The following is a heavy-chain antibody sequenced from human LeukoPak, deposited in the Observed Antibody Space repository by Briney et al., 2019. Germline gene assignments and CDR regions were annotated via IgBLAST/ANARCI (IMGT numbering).Heavy chain of an antibody. CDR3: ARTTTVRGTYYMDV. D-gene: IGHD3-10*01. CDR1: GGSFSGYY. J-gene: IGHJ6*03. V-gene: IGHV4-34*01. Sequence: SETLSLTCAVYGGSFSGYYWSWIRQPPGKGLEWIGEINHSGSTSYNPSLKSRVTISVDTSKNRFSLKLRSVTAADTAVYYCARTTTVRGTYYMDVWGKGTTVTVSS. CDR2: INHSGST.